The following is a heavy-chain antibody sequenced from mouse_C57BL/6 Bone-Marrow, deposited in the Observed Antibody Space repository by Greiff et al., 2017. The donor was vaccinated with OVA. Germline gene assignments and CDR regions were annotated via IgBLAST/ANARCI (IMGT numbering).Heavy chain of an antibody. V-gene: IGHV1-54*01. CDR1: GYAFTNYL. J-gene: IGHJ4*01. CDR2: INPGSGGT. Sequence: VQLQQSGAELVRPGTSVKVSCKASGYAFTNYLIEWVKQRPGQGLEWIGVINPGSGGTNYNEKFKGKATLTADKSSSPAYMQLSSLTSEDSAVYVCANGRELRIYVAMDYWGQGTSVTVSS. CDR3: ANGRELRIYVAMDY. D-gene: IGHD3-2*02.